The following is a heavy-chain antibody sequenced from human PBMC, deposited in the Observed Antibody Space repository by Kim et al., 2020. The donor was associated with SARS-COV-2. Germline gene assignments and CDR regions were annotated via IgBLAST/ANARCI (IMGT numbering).Heavy chain of an antibody. CDR2: INTSDGIT. CDR1: GYTFTSYY. J-gene: IGHJ4*02. V-gene: IGHV1-46*01. CDR3: AKYSWRNPFDY. D-gene: IGHD1-26*01. Sequence: ASVKVSCKASGYTFTSYYMHWVRQAPGQGLEWMGIINTSDGITNYAQKFQGRVTMTRDTSTSTVYMELSSLRSEDTAVYYCAKYSWRNPFDYWGQGTLV.